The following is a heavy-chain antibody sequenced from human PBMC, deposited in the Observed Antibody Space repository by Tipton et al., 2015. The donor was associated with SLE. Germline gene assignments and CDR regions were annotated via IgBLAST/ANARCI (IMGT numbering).Heavy chain of an antibody. Sequence: LSLTCNVSGASFSSYYWTWIRQSPGKGLEWIGYIYYSGTTKYNPSLKSRVTISIDTSKNQFSLKLSSVTVEDTAVYYCARDSSGLGYYWFDPWGQGTLVTVSS. CDR2: IYYSGTT. V-gene: IGHV4-59*01. CDR3: ARDSSGLGYYWFDP. CDR1: GASFSSYY. D-gene: IGHD3-10*01. J-gene: IGHJ5*02.